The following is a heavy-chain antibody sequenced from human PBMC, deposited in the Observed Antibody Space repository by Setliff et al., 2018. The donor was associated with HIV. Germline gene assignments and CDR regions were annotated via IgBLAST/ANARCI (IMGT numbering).Heavy chain of an antibody. CDR1: GGSISSSSYY. Sequence: PSETLSLPCTVSGGSISSSSYYWGWIRQPPGKGLEWIGSIYYSGSTYYNPSLKSRVTISVDTSKNQFSLKLSSVTAADTAVYYCARRYYDSSGLEGPWGQGTLVTVSS. D-gene: IGHD3-22*01. J-gene: IGHJ4*02. CDR2: IYYSGST. V-gene: IGHV4-39*01. CDR3: ARRYYDSSGLEGP.